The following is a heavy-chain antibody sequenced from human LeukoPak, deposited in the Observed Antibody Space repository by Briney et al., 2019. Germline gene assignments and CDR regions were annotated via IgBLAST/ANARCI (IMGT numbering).Heavy chain of an antibody. CDR3: VRDNGGHTDS. D-gene: IGHD4-17*01. Sequence: SGGSLRLSCAASGFTFSNAWMSWVRQAPGKGLEWVGRIKSKTDGGTTDYAAPVKGRFTISRDDSKNTLYLQMNSLRAEDTAVYYCVRDNGGHTDSWGQGTLVTVSS. CDR2: IKSKTDGGTT. CDR1: GFTFSNAW. J-gene: IGHJ5*01. V-gene: IGHV3-15*01.